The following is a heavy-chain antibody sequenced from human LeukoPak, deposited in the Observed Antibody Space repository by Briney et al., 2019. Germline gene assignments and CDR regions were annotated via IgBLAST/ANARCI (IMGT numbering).Heavy chain of an antibody. CDR1: GFTFSNYW. J-gene: IGHJ3*02. V-gene: IGHV3-11*01. CDR2: ITSSSNTI. CDR3: ARAGGQQLGAFDI. D-gene: IGHD6-13*01. Sequence: GGSLRLSCAASGFTFSNYWMSWIRQAPGKGLEWISYITSSSNTIYYADSVKGRFTISRDNAKNSLYLQMNSLRAEDTAVYYCARAGGQQLGAFDIWGQGTMVTVSS.